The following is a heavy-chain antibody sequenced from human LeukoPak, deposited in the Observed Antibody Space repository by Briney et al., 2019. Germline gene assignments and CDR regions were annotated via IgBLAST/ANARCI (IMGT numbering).Heavy chain of an antibody. CDR3: AQSQYYFGSGSHDY. J-gene: IGHJ4*02. CDR2: IYSGGNT. D-gene: IGHD3-10*01. Sequence: GGSLRLSCAASGFTVNSNYINWVRQAPGKGLEWVSVIYSGGNTYYADSVKGRFTISRYNSKNTVYLQMNSLRVEDTAVYYCAQSQYYFGSGSHDYWGQGTLVTVSS. V-gene: IGHV3-53*01. CDR1: GFTVNSNY.